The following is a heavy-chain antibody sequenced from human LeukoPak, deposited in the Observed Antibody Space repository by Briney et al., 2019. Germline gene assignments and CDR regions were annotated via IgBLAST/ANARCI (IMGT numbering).Heavy chain of an antibody. D-gene: IGHD6-19*01. CDR1: GYAFTSSA. Sequence: ASVKVSCKASGYAFTSSAISWVRQAPGQGLEWMGWITVYNGNTNYAQKLQGRVTMTTDTSTRTAYMELRSLRSDGTAVYYCARGRTTVAGDCDYWGQGTLVTVSS. V-gene: IGHV1-18*01. CDR2: ITVYNGNT. J-gene: IGHJ4*02. CDR3: ARGRTTVAGDCDY.